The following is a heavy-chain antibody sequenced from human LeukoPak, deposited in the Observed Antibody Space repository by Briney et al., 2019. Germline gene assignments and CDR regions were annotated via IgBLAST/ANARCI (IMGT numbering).Heavy chain of an antibody. CDR1: GFTFSSYP. Sequence: GGSLRLSCAASGFTFSSYPMHWVRQAPGKGLEWVAVISYDGSNKYYADSVKGRFIISRDNSKNTLYLQMNSLRAEDTAVYYCARDSYVNYDNSGQFDYWGQGTLVTVSS. V-gene: IGHV3-30*04. D-gene: IGHD3-22*01. CDR2: ISYDGSNK. J-gene: IGHJ4*02. CDR3: ARDSYVNYDNSGQFDY.